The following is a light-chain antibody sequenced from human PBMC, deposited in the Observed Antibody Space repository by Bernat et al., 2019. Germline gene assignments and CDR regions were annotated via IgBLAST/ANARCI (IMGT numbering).Light chain of an antibody. Sequence: DIQMTQSPSTLSASVGDRVTISCRASQDIGDSLNWYQQKPGGVPKLLIYLASDLETGVPSRFSGSGSGTEFTLTINSLQPEDFATYYCQQSYTTSSYTFGLGTKVEIK. V-gene: IGKV1-39*01. CDR2: LAS. CDR1: QDIGDS. CDR3: QQSYTTSSYT. J-gene: IGKJ2*01.